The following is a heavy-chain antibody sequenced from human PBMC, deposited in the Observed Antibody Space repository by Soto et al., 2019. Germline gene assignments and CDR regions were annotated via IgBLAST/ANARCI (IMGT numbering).Heavy chain of an antibody. Sequence: PSQTLSLTCAISGDSVSSNSAAWNWIRQSPSRGLEWLGRTYYRSKWYNDYAVSVKSRITINPDTSKNQFSLQLNSVTPEDTAVYYCARVPYSSGWYYYGMDVWGQGTRVTVSS. CDR1: GDSVSSNSAA. V-gene: IGHV6-1*01. D-gene: IGHD6-19*01. J-gene: IGHJ6*02. CDR2: TYYRSKWYN. CDR3: ARVPYSSGWYYYGMDV.